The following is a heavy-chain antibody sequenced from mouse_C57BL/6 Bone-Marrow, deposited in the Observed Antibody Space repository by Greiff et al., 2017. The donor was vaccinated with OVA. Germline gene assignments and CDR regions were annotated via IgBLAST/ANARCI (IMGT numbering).Heavy chain of an antibody. V-gene: IGHV1-39*01. CDR3: ARRDYGSSSDFDY. CDR1: GYSFTDYN. CDR2: INPNYGTN. D-gene: IGHD1-1*01. Sequence: EVQLQESGPELVKPGASVKISCKASGYSFTDYNMNWVKQSNGKSLEWIGVINPNYGTNSYNQKFKGKATLTVDQSSSTAYMQLNSLTSEDSAVYYCARRDYGSSSDFDYWGQGTTLTVSS. J-gene: IGHJ2*01.